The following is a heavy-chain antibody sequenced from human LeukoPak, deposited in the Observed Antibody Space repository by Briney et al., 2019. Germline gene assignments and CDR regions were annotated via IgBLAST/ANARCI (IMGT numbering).Heavy chain of an antibody. D-gene: IGHD2-21*02. J-gene: IGHJ4*02. Sequence: PRGSLRLSCAASGFTFGSYAMHWVRQAPGRGLEWVAGISYDGTNKYYADSVKGRFTISRDNSKNTLYLQMNSLRTDDTAVYYCARESPACGEDCYFDYWGQGTLVTVSS. CDR3: ARESPACGEDCYFDY. CDR2: ISYDGTNK. V-gene: IGHV3-30-3*01. CDR1: GFTFGSYA.